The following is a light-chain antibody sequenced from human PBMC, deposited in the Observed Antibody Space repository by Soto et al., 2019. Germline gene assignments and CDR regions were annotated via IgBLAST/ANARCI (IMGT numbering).Light chain of an antibody. J-gene: IGKJ2*02. CDR1: QSVRSY. V-gene: IGKV3-11*01. CDR3: QQRSNWPPLWT. Sequence: EIVLTQSPATLSLSPGERATLSCRASQSVRSYLAWYQQKPGQAPRLLIYDASNRATGIPARFSGSGSGTDFTLTISSLEPEDFAVYYCQQRSNWPPLWTFGQGTKLEIK. CDR2: DAS.